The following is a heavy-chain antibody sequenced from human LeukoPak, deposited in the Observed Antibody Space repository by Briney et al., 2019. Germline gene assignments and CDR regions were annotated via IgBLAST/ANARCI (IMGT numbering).Heavy chain of an antibody. D-gene: IGHD3-16*02. CDR1: GFTFSSYA. V-gene: IGHV3-30*04. CDR3: ARDDQMGYVWGSYRPWPLY. Sequence: PGGSLRLSCAASGFTFSSYAMHWVRQAPGKGLEWVAVISYDGSNKYYADSVKGRFTISRDNSKNTLYLQMNSRRAEDTAVYYCARDDQMGYVWGSYRPWPLYWGQGTLVTVSS. CDR2: ISYDGSNK. J-gene: IGHJ4*02.